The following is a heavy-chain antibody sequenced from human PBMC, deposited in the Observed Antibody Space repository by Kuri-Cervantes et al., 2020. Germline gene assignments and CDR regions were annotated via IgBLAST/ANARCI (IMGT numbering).Heavy chain of an antibody. D-gene: IGHD3-10*01. CDR3: AREVWAGAYYYGSGSGPRRRHMDV. V-gene: IGHV4-34*01. CDR2: INHSGST. CDR1: GGSFSGYF. Sequence: GSLRLSCAVYGGSFSGYFWNWIRQPPGKGLEWIGEINHSGSTNYNPSLKSRVTISVDTSKNQFSLKLSSVTAADTALYYCAREVWAGAYYYGSGSGPRRRHMDVWGKGTTVTVSS. J-gene: IGHJ6*03.